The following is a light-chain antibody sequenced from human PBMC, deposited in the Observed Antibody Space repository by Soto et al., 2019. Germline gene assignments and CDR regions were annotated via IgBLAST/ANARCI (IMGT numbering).Light chain of an antibody. Sequence: DIQMTQSPASLSASVGDRVTVTCRASQSIGRNLNWYQQKPGKAPKLLIYTSSNLQSGGPSKFRGSGSGTDFILTIRSLQPEDFGSYYCQQSYSTPPSFGHGTMVEVK. CDR2: TSS. CDR1: QSIGRN. J-gene: IGKJ1*01. CDR3: QQSYSTPPS. V-gene: IGKV1-39*01.